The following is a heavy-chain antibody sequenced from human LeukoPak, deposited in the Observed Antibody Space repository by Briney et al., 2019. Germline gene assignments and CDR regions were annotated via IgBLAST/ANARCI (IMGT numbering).Heavy chain of an antibody. CDR2: ISYDGSNK. D-gene: IGHD6-6*01. V-gene: IGHV3-30-3*01. J-gene: IGHJ3*02. CDR3: ARDLETEQLVSDAFDI. CDR1: GFTFSSYA. Sequence: PGGSLRLSCAASGFTFSSYAMHWVRQAPGKGLEWVAVISYDGSNKYYADSVKGRFTISRDNSKNTLYLQMNSLRAEDTAVYYCARDLETEQLVSDAFDIWGQGTMVTVSS.